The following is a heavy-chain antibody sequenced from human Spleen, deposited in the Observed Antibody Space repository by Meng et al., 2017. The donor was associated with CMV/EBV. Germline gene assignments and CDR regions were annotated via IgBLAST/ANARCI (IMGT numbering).Heavy chain of an antibody. V-gene: IGHV3-7*01. CDR1: GFTFSMFW. CDR3: ARDQGDKYDSSGYYGGGGLIDY. Sequence: GESLKISCAASGFTFSMFWMSWVRQAPGKGLEWVANIKEDGSEEYYVDSVKGRFTISRDNAKNSLYLQMNSLRAEDTAVYYCARDQGDKYDSSGYYGGGGLIDYWGQGTLVTVSS. CDR2: IKEDGSEE. D-gene: IGHD3-22*01. J-gene: IGHJ4*02.